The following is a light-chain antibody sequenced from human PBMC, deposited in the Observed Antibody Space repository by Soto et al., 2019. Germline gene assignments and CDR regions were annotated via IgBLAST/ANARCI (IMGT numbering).Light chain of an antibody. CDR1: QSVSSN. CDR2: GAS. Sequence: EIVMTQSPATLSVSPGERATLSCRASQSVSSNLAWYQQNPSQAPRLLIYGASTRATGIPARFSGSGSGTEFTLTISSLQSEDFAVYYCQQYNNWPPWTFGQGTKVDIK. V-gene: IGKV3-15*01. CDR3: QQYNNWPPWT. J-gene: IGKJ1*01.